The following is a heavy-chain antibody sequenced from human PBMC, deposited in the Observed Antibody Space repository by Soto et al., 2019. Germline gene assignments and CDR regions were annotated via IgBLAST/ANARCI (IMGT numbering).Heavy chain of an antibody. J-gene: IGHJ4*02. CDR3: ARGRITGTATMGY. CDR1: GGSFSNYY. D-gene: IGHD1-7*01. CDR2: INHSGST. Sequence: SETLSLTCAVYGGSFSNYYWSWIRQPPGKGLEWIGEINHSGSTKYNPSLKSRVTISVDTSKNQFSLKLSSVTAADTAVYYCARGRITGTATMGYWGQGTLVTVSS. V-gene: IGHV4-34*01.